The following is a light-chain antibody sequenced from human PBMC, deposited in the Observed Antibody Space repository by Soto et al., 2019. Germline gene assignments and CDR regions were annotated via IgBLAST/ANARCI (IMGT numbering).Light chain of an antibody. CDR2: ATA. Sequence: EIVLTQSPGTLSLSPGERAALSCRASQSVSSRYLAWYQQKPGQAPRLIMYATASRATGIPDRFSGSGSGTDFSLTISRLEAEASAVYYCQQYGSSPLITFGQGTRLEIK. J-gene: IGKJ5*01. CDR3: QQYGSSPLIT. CDR1: QSVSSRY. V-gene: IGKV3-20*01.